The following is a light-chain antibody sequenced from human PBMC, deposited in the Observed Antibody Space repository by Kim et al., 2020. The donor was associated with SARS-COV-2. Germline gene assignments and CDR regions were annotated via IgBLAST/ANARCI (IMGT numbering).Light chain of an antibody. J-gene: IGKJ4*01. CDR1: QTISNY. Sequence: AYIGDRVTITCRASQTISNYLNWYQQKPGKAPKLLIYAASSLQSGGPSRFSGSGSETDFTLTISSLQPEDFATYYCQQSHSTPLTFGGGTKVDIK. CDR2: AAS. CDR3: QQSHSTPLT. V-gene: IGKV1-39*01.